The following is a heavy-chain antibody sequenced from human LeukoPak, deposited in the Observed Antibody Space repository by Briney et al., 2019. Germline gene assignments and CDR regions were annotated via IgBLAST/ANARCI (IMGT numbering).Heavy chain of an antibody. CDR1: GLIFSSYG. Sequence: GRSLRLSCAASGLIFSSYGMHWVRQAPGKGLEWVAVISYDGSNKYYADSVKGRFTISRDNSKNTPYLQMNSLRAEDTAVYYCAKKLRWDCSSTNCPKGDCFDPWGQGTLVTVSS. V-gene: IGHV3-30*18. D-gene: IGHD2-2*01. J-gene: IGHJ5*02. CDR2: ISYDGSNK. CDR3: AKKLRWDCSSTNCPKGDCFDP.